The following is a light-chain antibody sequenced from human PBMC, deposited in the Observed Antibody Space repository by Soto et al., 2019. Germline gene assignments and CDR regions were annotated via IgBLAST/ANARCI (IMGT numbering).Light chain of an antibody. Sequence: DIQMTQSPSSLSASVGDTVTMTCRASQSIALSVNWYQQKPGKAPKVLIFDASSLESGVPSRFSGSGSGTDFTLTISSLQPEDFATYYCQQSYSTITFGQGTRLEIK. CDR2: DAS. CDR1: QSIALS. J-gene: IGKJ5*01. CDR3: QQSYSTIT. V-gene: IGKV1-39*01.